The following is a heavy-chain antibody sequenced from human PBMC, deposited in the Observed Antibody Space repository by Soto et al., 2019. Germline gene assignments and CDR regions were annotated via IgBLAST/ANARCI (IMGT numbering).Heavy chain of an antibody. D-gene: IGHD2-2*01. J-gene: IGHJ5*02. CDR3: ARVRQGCSSTSCYLDP. CDR1: GGSISSSNW. Sequence: QVQLQESGPGLVKPSGTLSLTCAVSGGSISSSNWWNWVRQPPGKGLEWIGEIHHSGSTNYNPSLKSRVTISVDKSKNQFSLKLNSVTAADTAVYYCARVRQGCSSTSCYLDPWGQGTLVTVSS. CDR2: IHHSGST. V-gene: IGHV4-4*02.